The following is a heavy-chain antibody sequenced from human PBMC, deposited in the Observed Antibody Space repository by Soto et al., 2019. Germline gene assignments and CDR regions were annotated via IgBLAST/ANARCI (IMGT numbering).Heavy chain of an antibody. CDR2: IVPMLGTP. CDR3: ASNGTYSSSLSQYSGMDV. V-gene: IGHV1-69*01. CDR1: GGTFDNFI. J-gene: IGHJ6*02. D-gene: IGHD1-26*01. Sequence: QVPLVQSGAEVKEPGSSVRVSCKASGGTFDNFIMNWVRQTPGRGLEWMGGIVPMLGTPTYAEKFKGRVTISATGSTSTMYMEVTSLRSEDTAIYYCASNGTYSSSLSQYSGMDVWGQGTTVTVSS.